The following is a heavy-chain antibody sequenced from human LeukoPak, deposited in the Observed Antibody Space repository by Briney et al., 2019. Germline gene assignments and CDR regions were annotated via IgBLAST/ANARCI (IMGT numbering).Heavy chain of an antibody. J-gene: IGHJ6*02. CDR1: GFTFSSYA. CDR3: ARDGSLRFLEWLYPPYGMDV. CDR2: ISGSGGST. D-gene: IGHD3-3*01. V-gene: IGHV3-23*01. Sequence: GGSLRLSCAASGFTFSSYAMSWVRQAPGKGLEWVSAISGSGGSTYYADSVKGRFTISRDNSKNTLYLQMNSLRAEDTAVYYCARDGSLRFLEWLYPPYGMDVWGQGTTVTVSS.